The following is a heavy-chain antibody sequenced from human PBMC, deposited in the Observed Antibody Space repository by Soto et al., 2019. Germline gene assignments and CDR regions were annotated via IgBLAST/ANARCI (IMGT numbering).Heavy chain of an antibody. CDR3: ARRAKIAAAGTRRVYGMDV. CDR2: IWYDGSNK. CDR1: GFTFSSYG. Sequence: GGSLRLSCAASGFTFSSYGMHWVRQAPGKGLEWVAVIWYDGSNKYYADSVKGRFTISRDNSKNTLYLQMNSLRAEDTAVYYCARRAKIAAAGTRRVYGMDVWGQGTTVTVSS. V-gene: IGHV3-33*01. D-gene: IGHD6-13*01. J-gene: IGHJ6*02.